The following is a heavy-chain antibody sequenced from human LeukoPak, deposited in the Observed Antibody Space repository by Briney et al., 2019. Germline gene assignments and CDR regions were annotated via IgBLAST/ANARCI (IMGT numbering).Heavy chain of an antibody. CDR1: GASISSYY. J-gene: IGHJ4*02. Sequence: SETLSLTCTVSGASISSYYWSWIRQPPGKGLEWIGYIYYSGSTNYNPSLKTRVTISLDTSKNQFSLKLSSVTAADTAVYYCARVPFIGSSGYPDFWGQGALVTVS. CDR3: ARVPFIGSSGYPDF. D-gene: IGHD3-22*01. V-gene: IGHV4-59*01. CDR2: IYYSGST.